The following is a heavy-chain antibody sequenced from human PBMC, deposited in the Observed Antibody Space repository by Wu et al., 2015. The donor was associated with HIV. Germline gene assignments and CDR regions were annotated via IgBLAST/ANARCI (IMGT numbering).Heavy chain of an antibody. J-gene: IGHJ4*02. CDR1: GYIFSDFG. CDR2: ISAQNGNR. Sequence: VQLVQSGGEVKKPGASVKVACKSSGYIFSDFGIHWVRQAPGEGLEWMGWISAQNGNRKYAQKFQGRVTLTTETSSSTAYMELRSLRYDDTAIYFCARGHYYDTSSSPIYWGPGTRVSVSS. D-gene: IGHD3-22*01. CDR3: ARGHYYDTSSSPIY. V-gene: IGHV1-18*01.